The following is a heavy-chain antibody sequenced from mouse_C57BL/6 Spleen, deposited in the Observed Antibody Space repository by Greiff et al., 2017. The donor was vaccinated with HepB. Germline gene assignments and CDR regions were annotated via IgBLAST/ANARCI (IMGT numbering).Heavy chain of an antibody. CDR2: INPGSGGT. J-gene: IGHJ4*01. CDR3: ARSSDWEGAMDY. CDR1: GYAFTNYL. V-gene: IGHV1-54*01. D-gene: IGHD4-1*01. Sequence: VQLQQSGAELVRPGTSVKVSCKASGYAFTNYLIEWVKQRPGQGLEWIGVINPGSGGTNYNEKFKGKATLTADKSSSTAYMQLSSLTSEDSAVYFCARSSDWEGAMDYWGQGTSVTVSS.